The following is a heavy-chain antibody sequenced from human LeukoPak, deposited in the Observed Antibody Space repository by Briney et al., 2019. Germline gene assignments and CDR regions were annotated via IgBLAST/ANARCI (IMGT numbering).Heavy chain of an antibody. Sequence: PSETLSLTCTVSGGSISSYYWSWIRQPPGKGLEWIGYIYTSGSTNYNPSLKSRVTISVDTSKDQFSLKLSSVTAADTAVYYCARQGGHYYDSSGYYLIGYYYMDVWGKGTTVTVSS. CDR1: GGSISSYY. D-gene: IGHD3-22*01. CDR2: IYTSGST. CDR3: ARQGGHYYDSSGYYLIGYYYMDV. V-gene: IGHV4-4*09. J-gene: IGHJ6*03.